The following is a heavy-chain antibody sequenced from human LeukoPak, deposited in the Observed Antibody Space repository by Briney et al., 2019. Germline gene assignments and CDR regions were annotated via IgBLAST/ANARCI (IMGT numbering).Heavy chain of an antibody. CDR2: ISSSSSYI. CDR3: ARGSVVVAGPFDY. V-gene: IGHV3-21*01. CDR1: GFTFSSYS. J-gene: IGHJ4*02. Sequence: PGGSLTLSCAASGFTFSSYSMNWVRQAPGKGLEWVSSISSSSSYIYYADSVKGRFTISRDNAKNSLYLQMNSLRAEDTAVYYCARGSVVVAGPFDYWGQGTLVTVSS. D-gene: IGHD2-15*01.